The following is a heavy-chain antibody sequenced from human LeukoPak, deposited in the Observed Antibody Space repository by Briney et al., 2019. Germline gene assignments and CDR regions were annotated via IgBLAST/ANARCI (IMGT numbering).Heavy chain of an antibody. CDR3: ARGGDIVVVPASEGWFDP. CDR2: ISPYHGNT. V-gene: IGHV1-18*01. D-gene: IGHD2-2*01. Sequence: ASVKVSCKASGYTFTSYGISWVRQAPGQGLEWMGWISPYHGNTNYAQKLQGRVTMATDTSMSTAYMELRSLRSDDTAVYYCARGGDIVVVPASEGWFDPWGQGTLVTVSS. J-gene: IGHJ5*02. CDR1: GYTFTSYG.